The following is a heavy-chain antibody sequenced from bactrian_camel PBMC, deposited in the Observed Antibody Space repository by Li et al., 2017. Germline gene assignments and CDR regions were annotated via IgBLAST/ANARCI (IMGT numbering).Heavy chain of an antibody. CDR1: GYTYSNNC. CDR2: IAPATGTT. Sequence: HVQLVESGGGSVQAGGSLRLSCAGSGYTYSNNCMGWFRQVPGKEREGVAAIAPATGTTFYSDSVKGRFTISRDNAKNMLYLLMDSMKPEDTAMYYCAVGLYGGECHPMVEPTEWGQGTQVTVS. D-gene: IGHD5*01. J-gene: IGHJ4*01. CDR3: AVGLYGGECHPMVEPTE. V-gene: IGHV3S1*01.